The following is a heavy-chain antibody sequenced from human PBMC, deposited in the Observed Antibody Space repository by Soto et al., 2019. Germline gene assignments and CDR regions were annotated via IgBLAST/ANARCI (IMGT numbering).Heavy chain of an antibody. Sequence: PSETLSLTCSVSGAALNSGNYYWSWIRQVPGKGLEWIGHIYVTGAVDYNPSLRDRITISQDTSERQFSLNLRLVTAADTAVYYCARLRIATNNYKWLHPWGQGTMVTVYS. D-gene: IGHD2-21*01. CDR3: ARLRIATNNYKWLHP. J-gene: IGHJ5*02. CDR1: GAALNSGNYY. CDR2: IYVTGAV. V-gene: IGHV4-31*03.